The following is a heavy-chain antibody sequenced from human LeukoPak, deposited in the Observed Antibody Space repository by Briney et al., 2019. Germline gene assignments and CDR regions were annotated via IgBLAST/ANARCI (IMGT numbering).Heavy chain of an antibody. CDR1: GYTFTGYY. D-gene: IGHD6-13*01. CDR3: ARDGYSSSWYGNWFDP. CDR2: INPNSGGT. Sequence: ASVKVSCKASGYTFTGYYMHWVRQAPGQGLEWMGWINPNSGGTNYAQKFQGRVTMTGDTSISTAYMELSRLRSDDTAVYYCARDGYSSSWYGNWFDPWGQGTLVTVSS. V-gene: IGHV1-2*02. J-gene: IGHJ5*02.